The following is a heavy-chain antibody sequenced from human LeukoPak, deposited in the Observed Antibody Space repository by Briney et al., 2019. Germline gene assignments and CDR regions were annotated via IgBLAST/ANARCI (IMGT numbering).Heavy chain of an antibody. Sequence: PGGSLRLSCAASGFTFSDYYMSWIRQAPGKGLEWVSYISSSSSYTNYADSVKGRFTISRDNAKNSLYLQMNSLRVEDTAVYYCARYTPGSASIDYWGQGTLVTVSS. CDR1: GFTFSDYY. CDR3: ARYTPGSASIDY. V-gene: IGHV3-11*03. J-gene: IGHJ4*02. D-gene: IGHD1-14*01. CDR2: ISSSSSYT.